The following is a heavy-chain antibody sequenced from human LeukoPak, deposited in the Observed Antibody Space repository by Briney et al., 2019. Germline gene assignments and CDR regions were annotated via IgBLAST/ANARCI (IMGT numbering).Heavy chain of an antibody. J-gene: IGHJ4*02. CDR1: GASISKYY. Sequence: SETLSLTCTVSGASISKYYWNWIRQAPGKRLEWIGYIYYTGSTNKNPSLKSRVTMSVDTSKNQFSLNLKSVTPEDTAVYYCARNLIPEQLVLNFWGQGILVTVSS. D-gene: IGHD6-13*01. V-gene: IGHV4-59*01. CDR2: IYYTGST. CDR3: ARNLIPEQLVLNF.